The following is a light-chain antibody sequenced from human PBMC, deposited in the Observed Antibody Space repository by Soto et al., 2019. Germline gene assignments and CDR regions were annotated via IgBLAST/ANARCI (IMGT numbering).Light chain of an antibody. V-gene: IGKV1-5*01. Sequence: DIQMTQSPSTLSASVGDRVTITCRPSQSISSWLAWYQQKPGKAPKLLIYDASSLESGVPSRFSGSGSGTEFTLTISSLQPDDFATYYCQQYTTFGPGTKVDIK. CDR3: QQYTT. J-gene: IGKJ3*01. CDR2: DAS. CDR1: QSISSW.